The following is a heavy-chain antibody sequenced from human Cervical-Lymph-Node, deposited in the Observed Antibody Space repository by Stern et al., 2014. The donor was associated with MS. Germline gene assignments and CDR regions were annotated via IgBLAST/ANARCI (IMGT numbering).Heavy chain of an antibody. J-gene: IGHJ5*01. CDR3: TRFLQSGWSDLFDS. V-gene: IGHV3-7*01. CDR1: GSTFSTSW. D-gene: IGHD6-19*01. Sequence: EVQLVESGGGLVQPGGSQRLSCVASGSTFSTSWMSWVRQAPGKGLEWVANIKRDGSETYYLDSVKGRFTSSRDNAKSSLYLEMNSLRAEDTAVYYCTRFLQSGWSDLFDSWGRGTLVTVSS. CDR2: IKRDGSET.